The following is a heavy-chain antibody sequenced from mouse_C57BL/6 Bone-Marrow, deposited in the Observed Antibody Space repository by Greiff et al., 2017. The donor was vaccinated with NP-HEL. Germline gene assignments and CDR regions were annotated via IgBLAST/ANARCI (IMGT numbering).Heavy chain of an antibody. J-gene: IGHJ1*03. Sequence: QVQLQQPGAELVKPGASVKMSCKASGYTFTSYWITWVMPRPGQGLEWIGDIYPGSGSTNYNEKFKSKATLTVDTSSSTAYMQLSSLTSEDAAVYYCARDYYGSYWYFDVWGTGTTVTVSS. D-gene: IGHD1-1*01. CDR3: ARDYYGSYWYFDV. CDR2: IYPGSGST. CDR1: GYTFTSYW. V-gene: IGHV1-55*01.